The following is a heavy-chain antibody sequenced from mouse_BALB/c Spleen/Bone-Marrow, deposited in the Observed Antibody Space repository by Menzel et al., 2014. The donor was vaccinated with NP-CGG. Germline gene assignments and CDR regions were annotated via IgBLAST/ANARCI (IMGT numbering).Heavy chain of an antibody. J-gene: IGHJ3*01. CDR1: GYTFTDYY. V-gene: IGHV1-84*02. CDR3: ARGITTATFAY. CDR2: IYPRNNNT. D-gene: IGHD1-2*01. Sequence: LVESGPELVKPGASVKISCKASGYTFTDYYINWVKQKPGQGLEWIGRIYPRNNNTKYNERFKDKATLTVDTPSSTAYMQLSSLTSEDTAVYFCARGITTATFAYWGQGTLVTVSA.